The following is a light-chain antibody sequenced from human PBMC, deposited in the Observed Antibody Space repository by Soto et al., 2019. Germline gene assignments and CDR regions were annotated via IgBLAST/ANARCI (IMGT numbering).Light chain of an antibody. CDR1: QSISSW. Sequence: DIQMTQSPSTLSASVGDRVTITCRASQSISSWLAWYQQKLGRAPRLLIYDASSLEGGVPSRFSGSGYGTELTLTISSLQPDDFVTYYCQQYYTYSSLTFGGGTKVDIK. V-gene: IGKV1-5*01. J-gene: IGKJ4*01. CDR3: QQYYTYSSLT. CDR2: DAS.